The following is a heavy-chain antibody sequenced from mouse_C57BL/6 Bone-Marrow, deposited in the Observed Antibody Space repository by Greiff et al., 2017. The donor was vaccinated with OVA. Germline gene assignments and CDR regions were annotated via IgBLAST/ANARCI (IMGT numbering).Heavy chain of an antibody. J-gene: IGHJ1*03. CDR1: GYTFTSYG. Sequence: VKLQESGAELARPGASVKLSCKASGYTFTSYGISWVKQRTGQGLEWIGEIYPRSGNTYYNEKFKGKATLTADKSSSTAYMELRSLTSEDSAVYFCARSDYGSLWYFDVWGTGTTVTVSS. CDR2: IYPRSGNT. D-gene: IGHD1-1*01. CDR3: ARSDYGSLWYFDV. V-gene: IGHV1-81*01.